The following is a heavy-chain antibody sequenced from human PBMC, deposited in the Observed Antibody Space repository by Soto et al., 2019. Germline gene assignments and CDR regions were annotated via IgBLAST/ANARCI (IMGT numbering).Heavy chain of an antibody. J-gene: IGHJ6*02. CDR3: ARRGHVAVITFESPWPPSKQYYYGMDV. D-gene: IGHD3-16*01. CDR1: GYSFTSYW. V-gene: IGHV5-51*01. Sequence: GESLKISCKGSGYSFTSYWIGWVRQMPGKGLEWMGIIYPGDSDTRYSPSFQGQVTISADKSISTAYLQWSSLKASDTAMYYCARRGHVAVITFESPWPPSKQYYYGMDVWGQGTTVTVSS. CDR2: IYPGDSDT.